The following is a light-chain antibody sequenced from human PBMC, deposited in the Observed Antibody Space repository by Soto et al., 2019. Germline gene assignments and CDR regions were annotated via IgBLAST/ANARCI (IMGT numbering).Light chain of an antibody. CDR3: SSYTSSSTLV. CDR2: YVS. CDR1: SSDVGGYNY. V-gene: IGLV2-14*01. Sequence: QSALTQPASVSGSPGQSITISCTGTSSDVGGYNYVSWYQQHPVKAPKLMIYYVSNRPSGVSNRFSGSKSGNTASLTISGLQAEDEADYYCSSYTSSSTLVFGGGTKVTVL. J-gene: IGLJ2*01.